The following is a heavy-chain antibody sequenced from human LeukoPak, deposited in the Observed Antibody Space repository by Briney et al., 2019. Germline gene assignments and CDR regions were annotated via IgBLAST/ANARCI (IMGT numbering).Heavy chain of an antibody. CDR3: ARAMATVTPIDY. V-gene: IGHV4-59*01. CDR1: GGSISSYY. D-gene: IGHD4-17*01. Sequence: SETLSLTCTVSGGSISSYYWSWIRQPPGKGLEWIGYIYYSGSTNYNPSLKSRVTISVDTSKNQFSLKLSSVTAADTAVYYCARAMATVTPIDYWGQGTLVTVSS. CDR2: IYYSGST. J-gene: IGHJ4*02.